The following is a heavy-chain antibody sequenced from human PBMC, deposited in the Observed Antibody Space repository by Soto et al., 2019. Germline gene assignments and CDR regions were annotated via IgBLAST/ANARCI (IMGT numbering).Heavy chain of an antibody. Sequence: SETLSLTRTPSGGSISSYYWSWIRQPPGKGLEWIGYIYYSGSTNYNPSLKSRVTISVDTSKNEFSLKLSSVTAEDTAVYYCERGGLIEAAGTGHYYYYYMDVCRKGTTV. J-gene: IGHJ6*03. CDR1: GGSISSYY. CDR3: ERGGLIEAAGTGHYYYYYMDV. CDR2: IYYSGST. D-gene: IGHD6-13*01. V-gene: IGHV4-59*01.